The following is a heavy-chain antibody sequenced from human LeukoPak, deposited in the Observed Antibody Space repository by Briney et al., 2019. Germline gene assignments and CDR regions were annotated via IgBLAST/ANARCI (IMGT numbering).Heavy chain of an antibody. Sequence: GGSLRLSCAASGFTFSDFAMSWFRQAPGKGRGWLAFIRSKAYGGTTEYAASVKGRFTISRDDSKSIAYLQMNSLKTEDTAVYYCTRFGGFDIWGQGTMVTVSS. CDR2: IRSKAYGGTT. D-gene: IGHD4-23*01. CDR1: GFTFSDFA. V-gene: IGHV3-49*03. CDR3: TRFGGFDI. J-gene: IGHJ3*02.